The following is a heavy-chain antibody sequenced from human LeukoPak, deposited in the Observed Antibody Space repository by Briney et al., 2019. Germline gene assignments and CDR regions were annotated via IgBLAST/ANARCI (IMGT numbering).Heavy chain of an antibody. Sequence: SETLSLTCTVSGGSISSSSYYWGWIRQPPGKGLEWIGSIYYSGSTYYNPSLKSRVTISVDTSKNQFSLKLSSVTAADTAVYYCATRTYFAYCRSTSCYDYWGQGTLVTVSS. CDR2: IYYSGST. CDR3: ATRTYFAYCRSTSCYDY. CDR1: GGSISSSSYY. V-gene: IGHV4-39*01. D-gene: IGHD2-2*01. J-gene: IGHJ4*02.